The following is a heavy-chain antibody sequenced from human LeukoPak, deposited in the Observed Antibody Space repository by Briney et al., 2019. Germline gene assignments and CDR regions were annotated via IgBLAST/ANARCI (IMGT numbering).Heavy chain of an antibody. CDR2: ISGSGGST. CDR1: GFTFSSYA. J-gene: IGHJ3*02. V-gene: IGHV3-23*01. CDR3: AKSQFGGVFDGFDI. D-gene: IGHD3-16*01. Sequence: GGALRLSCAAAGFTFSSYAMSWVRQAPGKGLEWVSAISGSGGSTYYAYSVKGRFTISRDNSKNTLYLQMNSLRAEDTAVYYCAKSQFGGVFDGFDIWGQGTMVTVSS.